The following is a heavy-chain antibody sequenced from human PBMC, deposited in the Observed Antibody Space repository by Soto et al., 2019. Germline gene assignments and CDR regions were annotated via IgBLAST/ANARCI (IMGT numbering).Heavy chain of an antibody. CDR3: ARYKQLWFNDYYYYYGTDV. V-gene: IGHV3-23*01. CDR2: ISGSGGST. D-gene: IGHD5-18*01. Sequence: PGGSLRLSCAASGFTFSSYAMCWVRQAPGKGLEWVSAISGSGGSTYYADSVKGRFTISRDNSKNTLYLQMNSLRAEDTAVYYCARYKQLWFNDYYYYYGTDVWGQGTTVTVSS. CDR1: GFTFSSYA. J-gene: IGHJ6*02.